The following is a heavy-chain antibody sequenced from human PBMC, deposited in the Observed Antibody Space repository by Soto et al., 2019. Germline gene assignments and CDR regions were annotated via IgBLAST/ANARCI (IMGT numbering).Heavy chain of an antibody. J-gene: IGHJ4*02. CDR2: IYYSGST. V-gene: IGHV4-31*03. CDR3: ARARYSSGWPDLFDY. Sequence: SETLSLTCTVSGGSISSGGYYWSWIRQHPGKGLEWIGYIYYSGSTYYNPSLKSRVTISVDTSKNQFSLKLSSVTAADTAVYYCARARYSSGWPDLFDYWGQGTLVTVSS. D-gene: IGHD6-19*01. CDR1: GGSISSGGYY.